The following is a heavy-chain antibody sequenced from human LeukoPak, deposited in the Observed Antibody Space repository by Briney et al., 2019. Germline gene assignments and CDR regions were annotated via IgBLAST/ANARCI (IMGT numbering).Heavy chain of an antibody. CDR1: GFTFSSYA. V-gene: IGHV3-48*03. CDR3: ARLWGVAFDI. Sequence: SGGSLRLSCAASGFTFSSYAMSWVRQAPGKGLEWVSYISSSGSTIYYADSVKGRFTISRDNAKNSLYLQMNSLRAEDTAVYYCARLWGVAFDIWGQGTMVTVSS. D-gene: IGHD3-16*01. CDR2: ISSSGSTI. J-gene: IGHJ3*02.